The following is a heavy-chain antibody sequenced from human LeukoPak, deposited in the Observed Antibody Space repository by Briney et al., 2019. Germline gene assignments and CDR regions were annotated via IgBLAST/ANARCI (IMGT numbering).Heavy chain of an antibody. D-gene: IGHD3-10*01. CDR2: INHSGST. Sequence: SETLSLTCAVYGGSFSGYYWSWIRQPPGKGLEWIGEINHSGSTNYNPSLKSRVTISVDTSKNQFSLKLSSVTAADTAVYYCAREVRGVINSFDYWGQGTLVTASS. CDR1: GGSFSGYY. V-gene: IGHV4-34*01. J-gene: IGHJ4*02. CDR3: AREVRGVINSFDY.